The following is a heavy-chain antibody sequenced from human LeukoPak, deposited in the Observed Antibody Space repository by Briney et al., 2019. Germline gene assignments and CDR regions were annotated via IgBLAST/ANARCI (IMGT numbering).Heavy chain of an antibody. J-gene: IGHJ6*02. CDR1: GFTVSSNY. V-gene: IGHV3-53*01. D-gene: IGHD3-9*01. CDR2: IYSGGST. CDR3: ARDRVDTLTGYLTMNYYYYGMDV. Sequence: GGSLRLSCAASGFTVSSNYMSWVRQAPGKGLEWVSVIYSGGSTYYADSVKGRFTISRDNSKNTLYLQMNSLRAEDTAVYYCARDRVDTLTGYLTMNYYYYGMDVWGQGTTVTVSS.